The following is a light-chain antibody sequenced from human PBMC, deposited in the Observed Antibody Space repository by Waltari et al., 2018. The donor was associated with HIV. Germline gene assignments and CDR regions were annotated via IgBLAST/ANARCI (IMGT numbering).Light chain of an antibody. Sequence: DIQMTQSPSSLSASVGDRVTITCRASQGIRNALGWYQQKPREAPKRLIYAASTVQNGVSSRFSGSGSGTEFTLTITSLQPEDVATYYCLQHYDYPRTFGQGTKLEIK. CDR1: QGIRNA. V-gene: IGKV1-17*01. CDR3: LQHYDYPRT. CDR2: AAS. J-gene: IGKJ2*01.